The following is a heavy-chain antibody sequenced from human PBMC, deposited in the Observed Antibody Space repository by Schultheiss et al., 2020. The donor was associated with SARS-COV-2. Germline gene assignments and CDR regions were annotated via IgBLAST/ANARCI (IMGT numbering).Heavy chain of an antibody. CDR2: IYYSGST. Sequence: SETLSLTCAVYGGSFSGYYWSWIRQHPGKGLEWIGYIYYSGSTNYNPSLKSRVTISVDTSKNQFSLKLSSVTAADTAVYYCARGRGPFDPWGQGTLVTVSS. J-gene: IGHJ5*02. CDR1: GGSFSGYY. V-gene: IGHV4-59*12. CDR3: ARGRGPFDP.